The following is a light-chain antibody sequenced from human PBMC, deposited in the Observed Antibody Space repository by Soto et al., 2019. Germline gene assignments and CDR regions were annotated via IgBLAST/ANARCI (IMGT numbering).Light chain of an antibody. CDR1: QSINRD. CDR2: GAS. J-gene: IGKJ5*01. V-gene: IGKV3D-15*01. Sequence: EIVMTQNPATLSVSPGEIATRSCGARQSINRDLAWYVQKPGQAPRRVIYGASTWGTGVPPRFTGSGSGTEFTLTISSLQSEDFAVYYCQQYNSWPITFGQGTRLQ. CDR3: QQYNSWPIT.